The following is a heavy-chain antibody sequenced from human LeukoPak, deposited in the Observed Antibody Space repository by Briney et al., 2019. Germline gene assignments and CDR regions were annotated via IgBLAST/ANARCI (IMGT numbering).Heavy chain of an antibody. CDR1: GFTFSSYS. J-gene: IGHJ5*02. CDR2: ISSSSYI. CDR3: ARVGIVGNWFDP. V-gene: IGHV3-21*01. Sequence: GGSLRLSCAAPGFTFSSYSMNWVRQAPGKGLEWVSSISSSSYIYYADSVKGRFTISRDNAKNSLYLQMNSLRAEDTAVYYCARVGIVGNWFDPWGQGTLVTVSS. D-gene: IGHD1-26*01.